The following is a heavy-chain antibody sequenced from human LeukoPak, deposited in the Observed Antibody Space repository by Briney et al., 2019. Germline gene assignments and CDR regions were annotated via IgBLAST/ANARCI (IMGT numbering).Heavy chain of an antibody. V-gene: IGHV6-1*01. J-gene: IGHJ6*02. Sequence: SHTLSLTCAISGDRVSIFSVAWTWIRQSPSRGLEWLGRTYYRSKWYYEYAVSVKSRINISPDTFKNQFSLQLTSVTPEDTAVYYCSLARSESPYGMDVWGQGTTVTVSS. CDR2: TYYRSKWYY. CDR1: GDRVSIFSVA. CDR3: SLARSESPYGMDV.